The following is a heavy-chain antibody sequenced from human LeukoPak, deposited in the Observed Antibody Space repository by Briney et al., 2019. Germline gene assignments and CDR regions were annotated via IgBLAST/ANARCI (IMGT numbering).Heavy chain of an antibody. J-gene: IGHJ4*02. Sequence: GASVKVSCKASGYTFTSYGISWVRQAPGQGLEWMVWISAYNGNTNCAQKLQGRVTMTTDTSTSTAYMELRSLRSDDTAVYFFERKPAYEMQYNWNLDYWGQGTLVTVSS. CDR3: ERKPAYEMQYNWNLDY. V-gene: IGHV1-18*01. CDR1: GYTFTSYG. CDR2: ISAYNGNT. D-gene: IGHD1-20*01.